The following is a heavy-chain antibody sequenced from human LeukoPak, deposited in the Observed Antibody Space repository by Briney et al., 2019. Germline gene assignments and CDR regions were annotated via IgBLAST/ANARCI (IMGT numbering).Heavy chain of an antibody. Sequence: ASVKVSCKASGYTFTSYGISWVRQAPGQGLEWMGWISAYNGNTNYAQKLQGRVTMTTDTSTSTAYMELRSLRSDDTAVYYCARDYCSGGSCNYRWSDPWGQGTLVTVSS. CDR3: ARDYCSGGSCNYRWSDP. J-gene: IGHJ5*02. CDR2: ISAYNGNT. CDR1: GYTFTSYG. D-gene: IGHD2-15*01. V-gene: IGHV1-18*01.